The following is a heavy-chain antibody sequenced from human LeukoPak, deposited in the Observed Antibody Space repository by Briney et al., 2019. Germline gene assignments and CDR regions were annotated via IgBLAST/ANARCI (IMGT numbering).Heavy chain of an antibody. J-gene: IGHJ4*02. Sequence: PGGSLRLSCAASGFTFSSYAMSWVRQAPGKGLEWVSAISGSGGSTYYADSVKGRFTISRDNAKNSLYLQMNSLRAEDTAVYYCARDASYSSGCPDYWGQGTLVTVSS. CDR3: ARDASYSSGCPDY. V-gene: IGHV3-23*01. CDR1: GFTFSSYA. CDR2: ISGSGGST. D-gene: IGHD6-19*01.